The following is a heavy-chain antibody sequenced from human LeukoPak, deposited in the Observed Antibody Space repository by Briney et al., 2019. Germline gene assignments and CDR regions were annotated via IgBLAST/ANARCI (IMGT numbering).Heavy chain of an antibody. CDR2: INHSGST. J-gene: IGHJ3*02. D-gene: IGHD6-13*01. CDR3: ARPNRRSPSSYSSSWYQHAFDI. Sequence: KASETLSLTCAVYGGSFSGYYWSWIRQPPGKGLEWIGEINHSGSTNYNPSLKSRVTISVDTSKNQFSLKLSSVTAADTAVYYCARPNRRSPSSYSSSWYQHAFDIWGQGTMVTVSS. CDR1: GGSFSGYY. V-gene: IGHV4-34*01.